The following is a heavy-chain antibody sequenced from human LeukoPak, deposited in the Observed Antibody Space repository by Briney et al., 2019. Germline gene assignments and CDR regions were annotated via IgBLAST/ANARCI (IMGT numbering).Heavy chain of an antibody. CDR1: GFTFSSYS. V-gene: IGHV3-21*01. CDR2: ISSSSSYI. J-gene: IGHJ4*02. CDR3: ARGYVAVAATGHFDY. D-gene: IGHD6-19*01. Sequence: GGSLRLSCAASGFTFSSYSMSWVRQAPGKGLEWVSSISSSSSYIYYADSVKGRFTISRDNAKISLYLQMNSLRAEDTAVYYCARGYVAVAATGHFDYWGQGTLVTVSS.